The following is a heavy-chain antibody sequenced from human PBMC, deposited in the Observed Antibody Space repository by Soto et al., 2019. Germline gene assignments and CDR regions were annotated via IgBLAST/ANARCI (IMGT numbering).Heavy chain of an antibody. J-gene: IGHJ5*02. Sequence: SVKVSCKASGGTFSSYAISWVRQAPGQGLEWMGGIIPIFGTANYAQKFQGRVTITADESTSTAYMELSSLRSEDTAVYYCARVGQLTPLWWFDPWGQGTLVTVSS. D-gene: IGHD6-6*01. V-gene: IGHV1-69*13. CDR3: ARVGQLTPLWWFDP. CDR1: GGTFSSYA. CDR2: IIPIFGTA.